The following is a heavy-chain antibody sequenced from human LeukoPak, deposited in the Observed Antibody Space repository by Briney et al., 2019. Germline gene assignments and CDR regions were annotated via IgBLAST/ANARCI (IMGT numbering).Heavy chain of an antibody. Sequence: GASVKVSCKASGYTFTSYGISWVRQAPGQGLEWMGRIIPILGIANYAQKFQGRVTITADKSTSTAYMELSSLRSEDTAVYYCARDGVQLRQGFDPWGQGTLVTVSS. V-gene: IGHV1-69*04. D-gene: IGHD5-18*01. CDR3: ARDGVQLRQGFDP. CDR2: IIPILGIA. J-gene: IGHJ5*02. CDR1: GYTFTSYG.